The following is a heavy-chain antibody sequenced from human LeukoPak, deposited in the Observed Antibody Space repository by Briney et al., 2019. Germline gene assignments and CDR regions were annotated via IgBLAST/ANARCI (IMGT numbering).Heavy chain of an antibody. CDR3: ASLRADGGNYPRFDY. Sequence: SETLSLTCTVSGASYWGWVRQSPEMGLEWIGSIYSTGGTYYNPSLKSRLTKSLDTSKRQFSLKMTSMTAADTAVYYCASLRADGGNYPRFDYWGQGALVTVSA. D-gene: IGHD4-23*01. CDR2: IYSTGGT. CDR1: GASY. J-gene: IGHJ4*02. V-gene: IGHV4-39*07.